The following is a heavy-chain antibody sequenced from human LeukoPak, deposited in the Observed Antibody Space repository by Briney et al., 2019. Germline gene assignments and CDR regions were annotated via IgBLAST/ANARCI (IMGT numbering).Heavy chain of an antibody. V-gene: IGHV4-38-2*02. CDR3: ARFEVRPRSPSYYYYMDV. J-gene: IGHJ6*03. Sequence: PSETLSLTWTVSGYSITSGYYWGWVRQPPGKGLEWIGSIYHSGTTYYNPSLKSRVTISVDTSKNQFSLKLSSVTAADTAVYYCARFEVRPRSPSYYYYMDVWGKGTTVTV. D-gene: IGHD1-14*01. CDR1: GYSITSGYY. CDR2: IYHSGTT.